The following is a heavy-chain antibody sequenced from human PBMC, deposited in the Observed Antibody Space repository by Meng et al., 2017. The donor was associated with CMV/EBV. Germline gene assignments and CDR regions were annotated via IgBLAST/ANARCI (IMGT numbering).Heavy chain of an antibody. D-gene: IGHD1-26*01. CDR3: ARVSTVGATDY. V-gene: IGHV1-69*05. J-gene: IGHJ4*02. CDR1: GSTFSSYA. CDR2: IIPIFGTA. Sequence: SAKVSCKASGSTFSSYAISRVRQAPGQGLEWMGEIIPIFGTANYAQKFQGRVTITTDESTSTAYMELSSMRSEDTAVYYCARVSTVGATDYWGQGTLVTVSS.